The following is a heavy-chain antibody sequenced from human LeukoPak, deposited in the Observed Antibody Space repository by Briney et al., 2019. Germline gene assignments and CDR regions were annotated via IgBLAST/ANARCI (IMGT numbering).Heavy chain of an antibody. D-gene: IGHD1-26*01. CDR3: ASLRLYSGSYYGFDY. J-gene: IGHJ4*02. CDR2: IYTSGST. V-gene: IGHV4-61*02. Sequence: PSETLSLTCSVSGGSISSSSYYWSWIRQPAGKGLEWIGRIYTSGSTNYNPSLKSRVTMSVDTSKNQFSLKLSSVTAADTAVYYCASLRLYSGSYYGFDYWGQGTLVTVSS. CDR1: GGSISSSSYY.